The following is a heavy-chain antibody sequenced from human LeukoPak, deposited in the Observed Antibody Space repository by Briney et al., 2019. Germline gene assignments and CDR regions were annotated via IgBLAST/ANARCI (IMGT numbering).Heavy chain of an antibody. Sequence: SETLSLTCTVSGGSISSYYWSWIRQPPGKGLEWIGYIYYSGSTNYNPSLKSRVTISVDTSKKQFSRKLSSVTAADTAVYYCARDGGVRGVRAYYFDYWGQGTLVTVSS. V-gene: IGHV4-59*01. CDR3: ARDGGVRGVRAYYFDY. D-gene: IGHD3-10*01. CDR2: IYYSGST. CDR1: GGSISSYY. J-gene: IGHJ4*02.